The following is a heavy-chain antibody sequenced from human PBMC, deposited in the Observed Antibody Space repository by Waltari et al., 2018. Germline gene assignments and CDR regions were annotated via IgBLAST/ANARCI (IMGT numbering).Heavy chain of an antibody. CDR1: GYTFTGYY. J-gene: IGHJ5*02. D-gene: IGHD2-15*01. CDR2: INPNSGGT. Sequence: QVQLVQSGAEVKKPGASVKVSCKASGYTFTGYYMHWVRQAPGQGLEWMGRINPNSGGTNYAQKFQGRVTMTRDTSISTAYMELSRLRSDDTAVYYCARDLLEVAATRWRAYNWFDPWGQGTLVTVSS. CDR3: ARDLLEVAATRWRAYNWFDP. V-gene: IGHV1-2*06.